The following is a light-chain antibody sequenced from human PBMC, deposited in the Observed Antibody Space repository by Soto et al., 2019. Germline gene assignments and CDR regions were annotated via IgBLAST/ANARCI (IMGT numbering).Light chain of an antibody. V-gene: IGKV3-11*01. CDR2: DAS. J-gene: IGKJ4*01. CDR1: QNLNDY. Sequence: EIVVTQSPATLSLSPGERATLFCRASQNLNDYLVWYQQKPGQAPRLLIYDASKRATGIPARFSGSGSGTDFALSSSSLQPEVLAVYYCQPRRDWPSTFGGGTKVEI. CDR3: QPRRDWPST.